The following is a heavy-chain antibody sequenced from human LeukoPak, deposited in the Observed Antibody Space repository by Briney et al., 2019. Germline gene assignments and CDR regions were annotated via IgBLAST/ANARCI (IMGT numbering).Heavy chain of an antibody. D-gene: IGHD3-10*01. Sequence: KPSETLSLTCTVSGGSISSSSYYWSWIRQPPGKGLEWIGYIYYSGSTNYNPSLKSRVTISVDTSKNQFSLKLSSVTAADTAVYYCARQGYYFAFDIWGQGTMVTVSS. J-gene: IGHJ3*02. CDR3: ARQGYYFAFDI. CDR1: GGSISSSSYY. CDR2: IYYSGST. V-gene: IGHV4-61*05.